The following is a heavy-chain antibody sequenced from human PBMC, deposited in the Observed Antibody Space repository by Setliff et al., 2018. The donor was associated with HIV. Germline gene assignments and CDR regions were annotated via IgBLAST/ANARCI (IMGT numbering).Heavy chain of an antibody. Sequence: SETLSLTCAVSGYSISTTNYWGWIRQPPGKGLEWIGSIYHSGSTYYNPSLKSRVTLSLDTSKNQFSLKLSSVTAADTAVYYRAREGWELASFDYWGQGTLVTVSS. J-gene: IGHJ4*02. V-gene: IGHV4-38-2*02. CDR1: GYSISTTNY. CDR3: AREGWELASFDY. D-gene: IGHD1-26*01. CDR2: IYHSGST.